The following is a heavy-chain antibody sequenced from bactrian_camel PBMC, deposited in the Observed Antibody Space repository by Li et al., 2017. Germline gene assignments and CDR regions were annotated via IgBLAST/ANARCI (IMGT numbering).Heavy chain of an antibody. CDR2: IYTGGGSP. Sequence: HVQLVESGGGLVQPGGSLRLSCATSTYTYNMRCMGWFRQAPGKEREGVAAIYTGGGSPYYADSVKGRFTIARDNAKNTLYLQMNSLRPEDTAVYHCVRVLVYYSSGGPTTRLDYWGRGTQVTVS. CDR1: TYTYNMRC. CDR3: VRVLVYYSSGGPTTRLDY. J-gene: IGHJ4*01. D-gene: IGHD2*01. V-gene: IGHV3S54*01.